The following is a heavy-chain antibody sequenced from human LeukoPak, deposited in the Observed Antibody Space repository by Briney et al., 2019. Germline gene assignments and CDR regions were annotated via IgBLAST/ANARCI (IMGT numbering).Heavy chain of an antibody. Sequence: PGGSLRLSCAASGFTFSSYAMSWVRQAPGKGLEWVSAISGSGGSTYYADSVKGRFTISRDNSKNTLYLQMNSLRAEDTAVYYCARRGYGGDCHSCPTALDYWGQGTLVTVSS. CDR1: GFTFSSYA. V-gene: IGHV3-23*01. D-gene: IGHD2-21*02. CDR3: ARRGYGGDCHSCPTALDY. CDR2: ISGSGGST. J-gene: IGHJ4*02.